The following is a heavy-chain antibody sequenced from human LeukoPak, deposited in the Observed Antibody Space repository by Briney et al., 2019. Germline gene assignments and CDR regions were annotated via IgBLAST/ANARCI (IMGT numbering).Heavy chain of an antibody. Sequence: GGSLRLSCAASGFTFSSYSMNWVRQAPGKGLEWVSSISSSSSYIYYADSVKGRFTISRDNAKNSPYLQMNSLRAEDTAVYYCARDSVDIVVVPAAFSYWGQGTLVTVSS. D-gene: IGHD2-2*03. CDR1: GFTFSSYS. CDR3: ARDSVDIVVVPAAFSY. J-gene: IGHJ4*02. CDR2: ISSSSSYI. V-gene: IGHV3-21*01.